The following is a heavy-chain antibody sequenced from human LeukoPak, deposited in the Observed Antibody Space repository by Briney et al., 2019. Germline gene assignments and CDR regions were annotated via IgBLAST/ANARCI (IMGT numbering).Heavy chain of an antibody. CDR1: GYTFTGYY. J-gene: IGHJ3*02. V-gene: IGHV1-2*06. CDR3: ARGLQKIFWGAFDI. D-gene: IGHD3-9*01. CDR2: INPNSGGT. Sequence: ASVKVSCKASGYTFTGYYMHWVRQAPGQGLEWMGRINPNSGGTNYAQKFQGRVTMTRDTSISTAYMELSRLRSDDTAVYDCARGLQKIFWGAFDIWGQGTMVTVSS.